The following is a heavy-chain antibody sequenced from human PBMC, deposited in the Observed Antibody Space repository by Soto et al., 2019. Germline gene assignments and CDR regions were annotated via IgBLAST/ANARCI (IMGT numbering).Heavy chain of an antibody. CDR1: GFTFTSHW. J-gene: IGHJ4*02. CDR3: AREWTRTEWHSDS. D-gene: IGHD3-3*01. Sequence: EVQLVESGGGLVQPGGSLRLSCAASGFTFTSHWMHWVRQAPGKGLVWVSRIKSDGSGTIYADSVKGRFTISRDNAKNALHLQMNSLRADDTVVYYCAREWTRTEWHSDSWGQGTLVTVSS. V-gene: IGHV3-74*01. CDR2: IKSDGSGT.